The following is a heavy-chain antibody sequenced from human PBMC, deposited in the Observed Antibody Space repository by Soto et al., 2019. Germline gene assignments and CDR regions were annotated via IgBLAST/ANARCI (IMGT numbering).Heavy chain of an antibody. V-gene: IGHV1-2*02. CDR1: GFSFTGYY. D-gene: IGHD6-6*01. J-gene: IGHJ5*02. CDR3: AKDLTRQLAYWLDP. CDR2: INAHSGGT. Sequence: SVKVSCKASGFSFTGYYIHWLRQAPGQGLEWMGWINAHSGGTEYAQKFQGRVTLTRDTSIATAYLTLTSLTSDDTALYYCAKDLTRQLAYWLDPWGQGTQV.